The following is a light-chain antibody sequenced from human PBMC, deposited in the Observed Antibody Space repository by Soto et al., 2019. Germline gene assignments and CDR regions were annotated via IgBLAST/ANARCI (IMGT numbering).Light chain of an antibody. CDR3: QQYHNWPIT. CDR2: DAS. CDR1: QSVSSN. Sequence: EIVMTQSPATLSVSPGEIATFSCWASQSVSSNLAWYQQKPGQAPRLLIYDASTRATGIPARFSGSGSGTDFTLTISGLQSEDFAVYSCQQYHNWPITFGQGTRLEIK. V-gene: IGKV3D-15*01. J-gene: IGKJ5*01.